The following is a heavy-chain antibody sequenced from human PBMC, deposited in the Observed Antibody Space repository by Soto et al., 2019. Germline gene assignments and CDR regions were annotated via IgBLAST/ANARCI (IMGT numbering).Heavy chain of an antibody. J-gene: IGHJ4*02. Sequence: QVKLVQSGAEVKKPGSSVKVSCRTSGGNFKNDGFSWVRQAPGQGLEWMGGLIPMFGVANYGQIFQGRLTITADESTSTAYMELSGLKSEDTAVYYCAGEVGGTGLHFWGQGTLVTVSS. V-gene: IGHV1-69*12. CDR3: AGEVGGTGLHF. CDR1: GGNFKNDG. D-gene: IGHD3-9*01. CDR2: LIPMFGVA.